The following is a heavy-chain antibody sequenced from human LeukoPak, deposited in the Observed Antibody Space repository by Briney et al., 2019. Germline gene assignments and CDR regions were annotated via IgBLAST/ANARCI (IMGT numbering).Heavy chain of an antibody. CDR3: AREVVLMVDANYYVDV. J-gene: IGHJ6*03. CDR2: IYYSGST. CDR1: GGSISSGYYY. V-gene: IGHV4-30-4*08. Sequence: SETLSLTCTVSGGSISSGYYYWSWIRQPPGKGLEWIGYIYYSGSTYYNPSLKSRVTISVDTSKNQFSLKLSSVTAADTAVYYCAREVVLMVDANYYVDVWGKGTTVTVSS. D-gene: IGHD2-8*01.